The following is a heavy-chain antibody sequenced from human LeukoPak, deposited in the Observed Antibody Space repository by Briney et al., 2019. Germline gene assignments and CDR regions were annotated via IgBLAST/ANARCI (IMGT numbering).Heavy chain of an antibody. CDR1: GYTFTGYY. D-gene: IGHD3-22*01. CDR2: INPNSGGT. CDR3: VREKYYYDSSGYYPFDY. Sequence: ASVKVSXKASGYTFTGYYMHWVRQAPGQGLEWIGRINPNSGGTNYAQKFQGRVTMTRDTSISTAYMELSRLRSDDTAVYYCVREKYYYDSSGYYPFDYWGQGTLVTVSS. J-gene: IGHJ4*02. V-gene: IGHV1-2*06.